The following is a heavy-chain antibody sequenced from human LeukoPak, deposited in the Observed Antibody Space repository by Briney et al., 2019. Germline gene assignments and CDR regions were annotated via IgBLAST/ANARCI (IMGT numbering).Heavy chain of an antibody. V-gene: IGHV3-53*01. Sequence: PGGSLRLSCAASGFTVSNSFMTWVRQAPGKGLEWVSVIYSGGDTYYTDSVKGRFTISRDHSKNTLFLQMNSLRADDTAVYYCTREDANSYFDYWGQGTLVTVSS. J-gene: IGHJ4*02. D-gene: IGHD1-7*01. CDR1: GFTVSNSF. CDR3: TREDANSYFDY. CDR2: IYSGGDT.